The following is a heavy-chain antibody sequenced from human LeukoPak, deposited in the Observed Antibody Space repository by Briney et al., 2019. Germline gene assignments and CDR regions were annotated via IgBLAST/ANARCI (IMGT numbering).Heavy chain of an antibody. CDR3: ARGGDDAFDI. Sequence: GGSLRLSCAASGFTYSSYAMHWVRQAPGKGLEWVAVISYDGSNKYYADSVKGRFTISRGNSKNTLYLQMNSLRAEDTAVYYCARGGDDAFDIWGQGTMVTVSS. CDR2: ISYDGSNK. D-gene: IGHD5-12*01. V-gene: IGHV3-30-3*01. CDR1: GFTYSSYA. J-gene: IGHJ3*02.